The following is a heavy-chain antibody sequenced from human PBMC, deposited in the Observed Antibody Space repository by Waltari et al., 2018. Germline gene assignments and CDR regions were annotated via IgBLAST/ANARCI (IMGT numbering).Heavy chain of an antibody. CDR1: GYTFTDYY. V-gene: IGHV1-69-2*01. J-gene: IGHJ2*01. D-gene: IGHD6-6*01. CDR2: VDPEDGET. CDR3: AIGIAARQGGENWYFDL. Sequence: EVQLVQSGAEVKKPGATVKISCKASGYTFTDYYMHWVQQAPGKGLEWMGRVDPEDGETIYAEKFQGRVTITADTSTDTAYMELSSLRSEDTAVYYCAIGIAARQGGENWYFDLWGRGTLVTVSS.